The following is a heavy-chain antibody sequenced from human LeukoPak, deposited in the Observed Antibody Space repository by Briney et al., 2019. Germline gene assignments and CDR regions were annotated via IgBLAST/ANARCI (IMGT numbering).Heavy chain of an antibody. J-gene: IGHJ4*02. CDR1: GFTFSSYS. V-gene: IGHV3-21*01. D-gene: IGHD1-14*01. CDR2: ISSSSSYI. CDR3: ARDVAPEGFDY. Sequence: PGGSLRLSCVASGFTFSSYSINWVRQAPGKGLEWVSSISSSSSYIYYADSVKGRFTISRDNAKNSLYLQMNSLRAEDTAVYYCARDVAPEGFDYWGQGTLVTVSS.